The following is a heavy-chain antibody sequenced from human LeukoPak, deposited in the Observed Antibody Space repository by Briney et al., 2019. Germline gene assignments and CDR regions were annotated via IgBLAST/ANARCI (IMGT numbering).Heavy chain of an antibody. D-gene: IGHD4-17*01. CDR3: VTAVTTRWYFDL. CDR1: GGSFSGYY. J-gene: IGHJ2*01. V-gene: IGHV4-34*01. Sequence: PSETLSLTCAVYGGSFSGYYWSWIRQPPGKGLEWIGEINHSGSTNYNPSLKSRVTISVDTSKNQFSLKLSSVTAADTAVYYCVTAVTTRWYFDLWGRGTLVTVSS. CDR2: INHSGST.